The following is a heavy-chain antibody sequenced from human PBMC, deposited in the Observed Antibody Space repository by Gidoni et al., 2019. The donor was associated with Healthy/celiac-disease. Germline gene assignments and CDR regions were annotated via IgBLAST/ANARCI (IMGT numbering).Heavy chain of an antibody. Sequence: EVQLVESGGGLVQPGGSLRLSCAASGFTFSSDSLNWVRQAPGKGLEWVSYISSSSSTIYYADSVKGRFTISRDNAKNSLYLQMNSLRDEDTAVYYCARVGSITIFGVVIHDAFDIWGQGTMVTVSS. D-gene: IGHD3-3*01. J-gene: IGHJ3*02. CDR1: GFTFSSDS. CDR3: ARVGSITIFGVVIHDAFDI. CDR2: ISSSSSTI. V-gene: IGHV3-48*02.